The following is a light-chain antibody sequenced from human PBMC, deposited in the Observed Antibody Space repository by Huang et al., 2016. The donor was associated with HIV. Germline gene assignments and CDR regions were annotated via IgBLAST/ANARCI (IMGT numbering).Light chain of an antibody. Sequence: ETVMTQSPASLSLSPGERATLSCRAGQNVYSNLAWYQHKPGQAPRSLIYGASTRATGGPAMFSGSGSGTEFALTISSLQSEDFAVYYCLQYYDWPPWTFGQGTKVEIK. CDR2: GAS. J-gene: IGKJ1*01. CDR1: QNVYSN. CDR3: LQYYDWPPWT. V-gene: IGKV3-15*01.